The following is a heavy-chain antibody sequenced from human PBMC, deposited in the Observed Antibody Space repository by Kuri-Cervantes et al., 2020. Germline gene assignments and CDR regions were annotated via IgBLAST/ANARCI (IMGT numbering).Heavy chain of an antibody. CDR3: ARHIVATIFGPRGSPKISGMDV. CDR2: INHSGST. V-gene: IGHV4-34*01. J-gene: IGHJ6*03. CDR1: GDSLSGSLYY. Sequence: SETLSLTCTVSGDSLSGSLYYWSWIRQPPGKGLEWIGEINHSGSTNYNPSLKSRVTISVDTSKNQFSLKLSSVTAADTAVYYCARHIVATIFGPRGSPKISGMDVWGKGTTVTVSS. D-gene: IGHD5-12*01.